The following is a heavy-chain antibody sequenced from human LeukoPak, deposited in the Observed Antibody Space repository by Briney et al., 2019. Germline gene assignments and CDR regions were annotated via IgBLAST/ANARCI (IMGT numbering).Heavy chain of an antibody. D-gene: IGHD6-13*01. J-gene: IGHJ6*02. V-gene: IGHV3-33*01. CDR2: IWSDGSSK. CDR3: ARGQPPSYYDMDV. CDR1: GFTFSSYG. Sequence: PGGSLRLSCAASGFTFSSYGMHWVRQAPGKGLEWVAVIWSDGSSKHYADSVKGRFTISRDNSKNTLYLQMNSLRAEGTALYYCARGQPPSYYDMDVWGQGTTVTVSS.